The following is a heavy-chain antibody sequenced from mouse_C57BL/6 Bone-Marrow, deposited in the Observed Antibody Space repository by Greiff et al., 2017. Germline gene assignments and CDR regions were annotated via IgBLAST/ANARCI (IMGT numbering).Heavy chain of an antibody. Sequence: QVHVKQPGAELVRPGTSVKLSCKASGYTFTSYWMHWVKQRPGQGLEWIGVIDPSDSYTNYNQKFKDKATLTVDTSSSTAYMQLSSLTSEDSAVYYGAKGGNYVGDYWGQGTTLTVSS. CDR2: IDPSDSYT. D-gene: IGHD2-1*01. J-gene: IGHJ2*01. V-gene: IGHV1-59*01. CDR1: GYTFTSYW. CDR3: AKGGNYVGDY.